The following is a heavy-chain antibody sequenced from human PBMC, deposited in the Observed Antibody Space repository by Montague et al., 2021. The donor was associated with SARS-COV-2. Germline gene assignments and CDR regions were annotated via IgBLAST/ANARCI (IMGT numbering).Heavy chain of an antibody. CDR2: IFYSGST. CDR3: ARAIRCYSYDEAFDI. J-gene: IGHJ3*02. V-gene: IGHV4-39*01. Sequence: SETLSLTCTVSGGPISSSSYYWGWIRRPPGKGLEWMGNIFYSGSTYYNPSLKSRVTIPVDTSKNQFSLKLSSVTAAEAAVYYCARAIRCYSYDEAFDIWGHGTMVTVSS. D-gene: IGHD3-16*01. CDR1: GGPISSSSYY.